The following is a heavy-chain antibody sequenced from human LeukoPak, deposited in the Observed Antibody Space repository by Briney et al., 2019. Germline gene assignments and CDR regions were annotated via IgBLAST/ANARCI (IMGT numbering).Heavy chain of an antibody. CDR1: GGSISSYY. V-gene: IGHV4-59*01. Sequence: SETLSLTCTVSGGSISSYYWSWIRQPPGKGLEWIGYIYYSGSTNYNPSLKSRVTISVDTSKNQFSLKLSSVTAAGTAVYYCARVKTRRSYFDYWGQGTLVTVSS. CDR3: ARVKTRRSYFDY. CDR2: IYYSGST. J-gene: IGHJ4*02. D-gene: IGHD4-11*01.